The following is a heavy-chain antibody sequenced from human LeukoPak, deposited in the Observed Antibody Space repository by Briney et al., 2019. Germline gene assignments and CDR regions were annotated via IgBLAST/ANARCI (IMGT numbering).Heavy chain of an antibody. J-gene: IGHJ4*02. CDR3: AKDLRPTFANDYGDYGPFDY. CDR1: GFTFSSYG. CDR2: IRYDGSNK. Sequence: GGSLRLSCAAFGFTFSSYGMHWVRQAPGKGLEWVAFIRYDGSNKYYADSVKGRFTISRDNSKNTLYLQMNSLRAEDTAVYYCAKDLRPTFANDYGDYGPFDYWGQGTLVTVSS. D-gene: IGHD4-17*01. V-gene: IGHV3-30*02.